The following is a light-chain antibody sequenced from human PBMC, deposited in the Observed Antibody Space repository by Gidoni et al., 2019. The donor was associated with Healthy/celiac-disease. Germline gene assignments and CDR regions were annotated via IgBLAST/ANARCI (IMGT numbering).Light chain of an antibody. V-gene: IGKV3-20*01. CDR3: QQYGSSPPRLT. CDR1: QSVSSSY. Sequence: DIVLTQSPGTLSLSPGERATLSCRASQSVSSSYLAWYQQKPGQAPRLLIYGASSRATGIPDRFSGSGSGTDFTLTISRLEPEDFAVYYCQQYGSSPPRLTFXGXTKVEIK. J-gene: IGKJ4*01. CDR2: GAS.